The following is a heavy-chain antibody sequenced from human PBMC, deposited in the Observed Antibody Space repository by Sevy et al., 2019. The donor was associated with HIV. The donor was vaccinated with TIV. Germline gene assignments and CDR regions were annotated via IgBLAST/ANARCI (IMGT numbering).Heavy chain of an antibody. CDR2: LSFGWGKI. CDR3: AREGCSRPHDY. V-gene: IGHV3-23*01. Sequence: GGSLRLSCAASGFAFYEYSMSWIRQAPGKGLEWVATLSFGWGKINYAASVKGRFTISRDNSKNSFYLQMDNLRVEDTALYYCAREGCSRPHDYWGQGTRVTVSS. J-gene: IGHJ4*02. CDR1: GFAFYEYS. D-gene: IGHD2-8*01.